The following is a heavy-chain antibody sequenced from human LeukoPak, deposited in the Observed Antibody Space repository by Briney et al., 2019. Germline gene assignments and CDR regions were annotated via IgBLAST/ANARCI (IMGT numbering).Heavy chain of an antibody. J-gene: IGHJ4*02. D-gene: IGHD3-16*01. V-gene: IGHV7-4-1*04. CDR2: IDTKTGNP. Sequence: ASVKVSCKASGYTFSSCAINWVRQAPGQGLEYMGWIDTKTGNPTYAQGFTGRFVFSSDTSVRMAYLQISSLKAEDTAVYYCARSNNDGDYLGVGFDYWGQGTLVTVSS. CDR1: GYTFSSCA. CDR3: ARSNNDGDYLGVGFDY.